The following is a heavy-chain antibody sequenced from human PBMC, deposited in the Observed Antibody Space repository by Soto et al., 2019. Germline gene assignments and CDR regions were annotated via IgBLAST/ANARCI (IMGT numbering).Heavy chain of an antibody. CDR3: AREVTGGAAYFDS. Sequence: EGSLRLSCAASGFTVSTNYMNWVRQAPGRGLEWISIIYSGGSTSYADSVRGRFTISRDNSKNTLHLQMNSLRVEDTAVYYCAREVTGGAAYFDSWGQGTLVTVSS. CDR2: IYSGGST. V-gene: IGHV3-53*01. CDR1: GFTVSTNY. D-gene: IGHD4-4*01. J-gene: IGHJ4*02.